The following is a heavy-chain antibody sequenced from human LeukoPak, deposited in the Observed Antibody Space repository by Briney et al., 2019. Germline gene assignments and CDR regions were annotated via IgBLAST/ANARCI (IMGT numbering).Heavy chain of an antibody. J-gene: IGHJ6*02. CDR1: GFTFDDYA. D-gene: IGHD3-10*01. CDR3: AKDFSSGTYYPYYYYGMDV. Sequence: PGGSLRLSCAASGFTFDDYAMHWVRQAPGKGLEWVSLISGDGGSTYYADSVKGRFTISRDNSENSLYLQMNSLRTEDTALYYCAKDFSSGTYYPYYYYGMDVWGQGTTVTVSS. CDR2: ISGDGGST. V-gene: IGHV3-43*02.